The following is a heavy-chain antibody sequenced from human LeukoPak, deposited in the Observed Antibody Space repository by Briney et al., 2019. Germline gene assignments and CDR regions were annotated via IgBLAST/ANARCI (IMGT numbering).Heavy chain of an antibody. CDR2: INPGGGST. V-gene: IGHV1-46*01. Sequence: GASVKVSCKASGYTFTGYYMHWVRQAPGQGLEWMGVINPGGGSTGYAQKFQGRVTMTRDTSTSTVYMELSSLRSEDTAVYYCSRDYYDSNGYYFGYWGQGTLVTVSS. D-gene: IGHD3-22*01. J-gene: IGHJ4*02. CDR1: GYTFTGYY. CDR3: SRDYYDSNGYYFGY.